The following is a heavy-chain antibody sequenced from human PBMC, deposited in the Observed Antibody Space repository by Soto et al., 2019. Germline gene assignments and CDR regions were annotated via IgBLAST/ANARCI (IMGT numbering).Heavy chain of an antibody. CDR2: ISWNSGSI. J-gene: IGHJ4*02. CDR3: ARWSVQHDSYGYF. CDR1: GFTFENYA. V-gene: IGHV3-9*01. D-gene: IGHD5-18*01. Sequence: PVGSRRLSCAASGFTFENYAMHWVQQAPGKGLEWVSGISWNSGSIGYVYSVRGRFTISRDNAKNSLYLQMNSLRAEDTAVYYCARWSVQHDSYGYFWGQGTLVTVSS.